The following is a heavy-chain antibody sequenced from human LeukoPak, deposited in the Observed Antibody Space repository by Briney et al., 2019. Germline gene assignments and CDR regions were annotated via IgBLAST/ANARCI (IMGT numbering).Heavy chain of an antibody. J-gene: IGHJ5*02. CDR3: ARVSEAAGPDWFDP. CDR1: GGSISSSNW. D-gene: IGHD6-13*01. V-gene: IGHV4-4*02. Sequence: PSGTLSLTCAVAGGSISSSNWWSWVRQPPGKGLEWIGEIYHSGSTNYNPSLKSRVTISVDKSKNQFSLKLSSVTAADTAVYYCARVSEAAGPDWFDPWGQGTLVTVSS. CDR2: IYHSGST.